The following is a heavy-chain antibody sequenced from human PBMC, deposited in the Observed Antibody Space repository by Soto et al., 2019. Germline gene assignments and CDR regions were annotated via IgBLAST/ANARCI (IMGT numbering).Heavy chain of an antibody. CDR1: GGSMRSTNYY. V-gene: IGHV4-39*01. CDR3: VRQVGDYYFVQ. J-gene: IGHJ4*02. D-gene: IGHD4-17*01. Sequence: QLHLQESGPGLVKASETLSLTCTVSGGSMRSTNYYWGWIRQPPGKGLEWIGNVFFNGITFYKPSLEGRVSISVDTSKSQFSLRLNSLTAADTAVYYGVRQVGDYYFVQGGQGTMVTVSS. CDR2: VFFNGIT.